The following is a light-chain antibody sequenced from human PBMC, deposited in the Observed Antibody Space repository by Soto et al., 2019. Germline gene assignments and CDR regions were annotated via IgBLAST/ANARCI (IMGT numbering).Light chain of an antibody. Sequence: PGERATLSCRASQSISSSYLAWYQQRPGQAPRLLIFGASYRATGIPDRFSGSGSGTDFTLTISRLEPEDVAVYYCQQYSSSPPEFTLGHGTKVDIK. V-gene: IGKV3-20*01. CDR1: QSISSSY. CDR3: QQYSSSPPEFT. J-gene: IGKJ3*01. CDR2: GAS.